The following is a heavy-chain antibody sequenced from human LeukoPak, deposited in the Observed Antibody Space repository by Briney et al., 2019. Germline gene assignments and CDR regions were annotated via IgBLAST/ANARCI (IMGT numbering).Heavy chain of an antibody. CDR3: ARGGYFFDSSSFFNLDY. D-gene: IGHD3-22*01. V-gene: IGHV3-48*03. J-gene: IGHJ4*02. CDR1: GFTFSHYE. CDR2: ISSSGSTI. Sequence: GGSLRLSCAASGFTFSHYEMNWVRQAPGKGLEWVSYISSSGSTIYYADSVKGRFTISRDNANNSLYLQLNSLRAEDTAVYYCARGGYFFDSSSFFNLDYWGQGTLVTVSS.